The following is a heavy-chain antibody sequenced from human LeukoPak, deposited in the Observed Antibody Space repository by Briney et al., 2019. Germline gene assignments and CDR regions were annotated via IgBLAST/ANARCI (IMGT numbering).Heavy chain of an antibody. V-gene: IGHV3-48*02. CDR1: GFTFSSYE. Sequence: GGSLRLSCAASGFTFSSYEMNWVRQAPGKGLEWVSYISGTTDSTLYADSVKGRFTISRDNAKNSLYLQMSSLRDEDTAVYYCARVGRQWLVTDYWGQGTLVTVSS. D-gene: IGHD6-19*01. CDR3: ARVGRQWLVTDY. J-gene: IGHJ4*02. CDR2: ISGTTDST.